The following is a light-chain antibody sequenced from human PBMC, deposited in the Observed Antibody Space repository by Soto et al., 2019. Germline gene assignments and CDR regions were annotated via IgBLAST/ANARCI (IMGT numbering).Light chain of an antibody. CDR1: QSISSW. V-gene: IGKV1-5*01. Sequence: DIQMTQSPSTLSASVGDRVTITCPASQSISSWLAWYQQKPGKAPKLLIYDASSLESGVPSRFSGSGSGTEFTLTISSLQPDDFATYYCQQYNSYSGTFGQGTKVAI. CDR2: DAS. CDR3: QQYNSYSGT. J-gene: IGKJ1*01.